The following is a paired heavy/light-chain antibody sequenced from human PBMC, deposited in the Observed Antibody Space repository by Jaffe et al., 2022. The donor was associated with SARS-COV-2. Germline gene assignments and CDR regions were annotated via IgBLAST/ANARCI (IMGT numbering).Heavy chain of an antibody. V-gene: IGHV1-69*08. Sequence: QVQLVQSGAEVKKPGSSVKVSCKASGGTFSSYTISWVRQAPGQGLEWMGRIIPILGIANYAQKFQGRVTITADKSTSTAYMELSSLRSEDTAVYYCARDRPYYYDSSGYHGEYYYYYYGMDVWGQGTTVTVSS. CDR1: GGTFSSYT. CDR3: ARDRPYYYDSSGYHGEYYYYYYGMDV. D-gene: IGHD3-22*01. J-gene: IGHJ6*02. CDR2: IIPILGIA.
Light chain of an antibody. J-gene: IGKJ4*01. CDR1: QSISSY. V-gene: IGKV1-39*01. CDR2: AAS. Sequence: DIQMTQSPSSLSASVGDRVTITCRASQSISSYLNWYQQKPGKAPKLLIYAASSLQSGVPSRFSGSGSGTDFTLTISSLQPEDFATYYCQQSYNTLTFGGGTKVEIK. CDR3: QQSYNTLT.